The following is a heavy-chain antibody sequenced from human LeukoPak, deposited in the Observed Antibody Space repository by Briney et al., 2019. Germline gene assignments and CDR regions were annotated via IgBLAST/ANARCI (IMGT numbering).Heavy chain of an antibody. CDR3: ARHGYCGGDCYPTPGFDY. Sequence: PSETLSLTCTVSGGSISSYYWSWIRQPPGKGLEWIGYIYYSGSTSYNPSLKSRVTISVDTSKNQFSLKLSSVTAADTAVYYCARHGYCGGDCYPTPGFDYWGQGTLVTVSS. D-gene: IGHD2-21*02. J-gene: IGHJ4*02. CDR2: IYYSGST. CDR1: GGSISSYY. V-gene: IGHV4-59*08.